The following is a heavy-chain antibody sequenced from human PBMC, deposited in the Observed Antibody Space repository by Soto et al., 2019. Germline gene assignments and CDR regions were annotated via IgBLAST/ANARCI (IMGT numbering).Heavy chain of an antibody. CDR1: GFTFTNVW. J-gene: IGHJ4*02. CDR3: TKIRPVAEELDY. CDR2: MKSKTAGETI. D-gene: IGHD1-26*01. V-gene: IGHV3-15*01. Sequence: EVQLVESGGGLVKPGESLRLSCAVSGFTFTNVWMSWVRQAPGKGREWVGRMKSKTAGETIDYAAVVQGRVTISRDDSKNTLYPQMNSPKTEDTAVYYCTKIRPVAEELDYWGRGPLATAPS.